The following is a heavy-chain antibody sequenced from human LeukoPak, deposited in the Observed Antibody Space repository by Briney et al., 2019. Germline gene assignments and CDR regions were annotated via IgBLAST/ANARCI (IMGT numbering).Heavy chain of an antibody. D-gene: IGHD6-6*01. Sequence: GGSLRLSCAASGFTFRSYAMSWVRQAPGKGLEWVSGINWNGGSTGYADSVKGRFTISRDNAKNSLYLQMNSLRAEDTALYYCARGLEYSSSYIDYWGQGTLVTVSS. CDR3: ARGLEYSSSYIDY. CDR1: GFTFRSYA. CDR2: INWNGGST. V-gene: IGHV3-20*04. J-gene: IGHJ4*02.